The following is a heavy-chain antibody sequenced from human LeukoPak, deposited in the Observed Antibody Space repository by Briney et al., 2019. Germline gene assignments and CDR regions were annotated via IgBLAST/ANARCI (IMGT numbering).Heavy chain of an antibody. V-gene: IGHV3-30*03. CDR3: ARGPLRGTAAAIDY. Sequence: PGGPLRLSCAASGFTFNNYGMHWVRQAPGKGLEWVAVISYDGRNIHYPDSVKGRFTISRDISTDTLWLQMDSLRTEDTAVYYCARGPLRGTAAAIDYWGQGTLVTVSS. CDR2: ISYDGRNI. J-gene: IGHJ4*02. CDR1: GFTFNNYG. D-gene: IGHD2-2*01.